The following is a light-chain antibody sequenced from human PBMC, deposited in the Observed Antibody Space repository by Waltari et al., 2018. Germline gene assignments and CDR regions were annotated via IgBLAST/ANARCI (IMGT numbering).Light chain of an antibody. CDR2: DVT. CDR1: HSDVGGYNY. Sequence: QSVLTQPASVSGSPGQSITIPCTGTHSDVGGYNYVSWYQQYPGKAPRLMIYDVTKRPSGVSNRFSGSKSGNTASLTISGLQAEDEADYYCSSYTSSGTLRIFGGGTKVTAL. V-gene: IGLV2-14*01. J-gene: IGLJ2*01. CDR3: SSYTSSGTLRI.